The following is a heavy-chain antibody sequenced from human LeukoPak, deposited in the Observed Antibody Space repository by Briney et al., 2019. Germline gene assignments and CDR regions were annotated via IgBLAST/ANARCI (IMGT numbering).Heavy chain of an antibody. D-gene: IGHD3-9*01. V-gene: IGHV3-30*18. Sequence: PEGSLRLSCAASGFTFSSYGMHWVRQAPGKGLEWVAVISYDGSNKYYADSVKGRFTISRDNSKNTLYLQMNSLRAEDTAVYYCAKEATYYDILTGYRNEYYFDYWGQGALVTVSS. CDR2: ISYDGSNK. J-gene: IGHJ4*02. CDR1: GFTFSSYG. CDR3: AKEATYYDILTGYRNEYYFDY.